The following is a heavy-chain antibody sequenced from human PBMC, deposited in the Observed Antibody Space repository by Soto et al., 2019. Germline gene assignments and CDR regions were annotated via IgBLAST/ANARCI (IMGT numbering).Heavy chain of an antibody. V-gene: IGHV4-30-2*02. Sequence: SETLSLTCAVSGGSISSGGYSWSWIRQPPGKGLEWIGYIYHSGSTYYNPSLKSRVTITVDRSKIQFSLKLSSVTAADTAVYYFFIWSGITIFGVVIISPPYFDYWGQGTLVTVS. D-gene: IGHD3-3*01. CDR3: FIWSGITIFGVVIISPPYFDY. CDR1: GGSISSGGYS. J-gene: IGHJ4*02. CDR2: IYHSGST.